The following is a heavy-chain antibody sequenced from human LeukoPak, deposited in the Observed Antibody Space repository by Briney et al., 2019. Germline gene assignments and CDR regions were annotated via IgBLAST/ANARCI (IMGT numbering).Heavy chain of an antibody. CDR1: GFTFSNYA. D-gene: IGHD2-15*01. CDR3: ARGTLEHCSGASCYPLDS. J-gene: IGHJ5*01. V-gene: IGHV3-23*01. Sequence: PGGSLRLSCAASGFTFSNYAMSWLRQTPGKGLECVSVVTGRGGDTYYTGSVNGRFTISRDNSKNTLYLQMNSLRAEDTAVYYCARGTLEHCSGASCYPLDSWGQGSLVTVSS. CDR2: VTGRGGDT.